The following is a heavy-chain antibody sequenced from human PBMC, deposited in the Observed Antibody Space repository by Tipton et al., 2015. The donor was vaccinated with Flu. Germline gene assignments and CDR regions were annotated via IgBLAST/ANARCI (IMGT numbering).Heavy chain of an antibody. Sequence: QVQLVQSGPEVKKPGSSVKVSCKASGGTFSTDAISWVRQAPGQGLEWMGGIIPVFGTTNYAQKFQGRVTITADESTSTVYMELSSLTSEDTAVYYCAGSIVLITNWFDPWGQGTLVTVSS. CDR2: IIPVFGTT. D-gene: IGHD5/OR15-5a*01. CDR3: AGSIVLITNWFDP. CDR1: GGTFSTDA. J-gene: IGHJ5*02. V-gene: IGHV1-69*01.